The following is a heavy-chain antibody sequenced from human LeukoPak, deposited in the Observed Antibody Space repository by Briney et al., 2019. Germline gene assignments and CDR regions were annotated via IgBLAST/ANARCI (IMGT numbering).Heavy chain of an antibody. CDR2: ISSSSSYI. CDR1: GFTFSSYS. J-gene: IGHJ4*02. D-gene: IGHD4-17*01. Sequence: GGSLRLSCAASGFTFSSYSMNWVRQAPGKGLEWVSSISSSSSYIYYADSVKGRFTISRDNAKNSLYLQMNSLRAEDTAVYYCAKEGGVTTTPAFDYWGQGTLVTVSS. V-gene: IGHV3-21*04. CDR3: AKEGGVTTTPAFDY.